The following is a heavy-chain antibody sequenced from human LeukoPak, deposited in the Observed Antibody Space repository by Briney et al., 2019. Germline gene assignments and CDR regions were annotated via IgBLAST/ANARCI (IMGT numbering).Heavy chain of an antibody. V-gene: IGHV3-21*01. CDR1: GFTFSSYS. CDR2: ISSSSSYI. D-gene: IGHD6-13*01. J-gene: IGHJ4*02. Sequence: GGSLRLSCAASGFTFSSYSMNWVRQAPGKGLEWVSSISSSSSYIYYADSVKGRFTISRDNAKNSLYLQMNSLRAEDTAVYYCARDGKQLVLPFDYWGQGTLVTVSS. CDR3: ARDGKQLVLPFDY.